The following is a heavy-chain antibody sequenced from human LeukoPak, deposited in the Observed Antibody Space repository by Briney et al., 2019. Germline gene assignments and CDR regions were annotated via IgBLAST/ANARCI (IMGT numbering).Heavy chain of an antibody. D-gene: IGHD3-22*01. CDR1: AGSTSSTTYY. Sequence: SETLSLTCTVSAGSTSSTTYYWGWIRQPPGKDLEWIGSIYYTGSTYYNPSLKSRVTISVDTSKNQFSLKLSSVTAADTAVYYCARVVGSYYYDSSGYADWFDPWGQGTLVTVSS. CDR3: ARVVGSYYYDSSGYADWFDP. CDR2: IYYTGST. J-gene: IGHJ5*02. V-gene: IGHV4-39*07.